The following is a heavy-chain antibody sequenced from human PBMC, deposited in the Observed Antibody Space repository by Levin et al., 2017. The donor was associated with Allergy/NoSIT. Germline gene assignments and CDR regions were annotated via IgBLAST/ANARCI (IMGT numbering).Heavy chain of an antibody. J-gene: IGHJ3*02. Sequence: SETLSLTCTVSGGSISSGDYYWSWLRQPPGEGLEWIGYIYYSGTTFYNPSLKSRVSISVDTSKNQFSLKLSSVTAADTAVYYCARTYCRGGTCYAFDIWGQGTMVTVSS. D-gene: IGHD2-15*01. V-gene: IGHV4-30-4*01. CDR3: ARTYCRGGTCYAFDI. CDR1: GGSISSGDYY. CDR2: IYYSGTT.